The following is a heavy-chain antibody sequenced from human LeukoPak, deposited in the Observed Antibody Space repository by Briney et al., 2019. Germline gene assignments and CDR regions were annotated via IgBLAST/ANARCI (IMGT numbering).Heavy chain of an antibody. J-gene: IGHJ4*02. CDR1: GFTFSSYA. CDR3: AKGSGWPYYFDY. D-gene: IGHD6-19*01. V-gene: IGHV3-23*01. CDR2: ISGSGSNT. Sequence: GGSLRLSCAASGFTFSSYAMTWVRQAPGKGLEWVSAISGSGSNTYYADSVKGRFTISRDNSKNTLYLQMNSLRAEDTAVYYCAKGSGWPYYFDYWGQGTLVTVSS.